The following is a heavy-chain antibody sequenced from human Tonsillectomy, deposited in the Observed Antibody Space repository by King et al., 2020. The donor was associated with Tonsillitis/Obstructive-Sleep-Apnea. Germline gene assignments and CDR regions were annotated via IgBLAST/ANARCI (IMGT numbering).Heavy chain of an antibody. J-gene: IGHJ4*02. CDR1: GFTFSSYW. Sequence: VQLVESGGGLVQPGGSLRLSCAASGFTFSSYWMSWVRQAPGKGLEWVANIKQDGSEKYYVDSVKGRFTISRDNAKNSLYLQMNSLRAEDTAVYYCARDGLDIVVVPAAHDYWGQGTLVTVSS. CDR2: IKQDGSEK. CDR3: ARDGLDIVVVPAAHDY. V-gene: IGHV3-7*04. D-gene: IGHD2-2*03.